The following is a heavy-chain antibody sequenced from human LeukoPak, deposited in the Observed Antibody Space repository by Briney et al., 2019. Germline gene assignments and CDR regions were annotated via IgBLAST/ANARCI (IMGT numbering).Heavy chain of an antibody. J-gene: IGHJ6*02. V-gene: IGHV1-69*04. D-gene: IGHD3-10*01. CDR3: ARGITMVRAQYGMDV. CDR2: IIPILGIA. CDR1: GYTFTSYG. Sequence: GASVKVSCKASGYTFTSYGISWVRQAPGQGLEWMGRIIPILGIANYAQKFQGRVTITADKSTSTAYMELSSLRSEDTAVYYCARGITMVRAQYGMDVWGQGTTVTVSS.